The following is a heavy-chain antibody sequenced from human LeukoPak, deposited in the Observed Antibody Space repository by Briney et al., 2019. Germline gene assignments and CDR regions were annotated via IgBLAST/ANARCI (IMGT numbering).Heavy chain of an antibody. CDR2: INPNSAGT. CDR1: GYTFTGYY. J-gene: IGHJ4*02. Sequence: GASVKVSCKASGYTFTGYYMHWVRQAPGQGLEWMGWINPNSAGTNYAQKFQGRVTMTRDTSISTAYMELSRLRSDDTAVYYCARDWGTYYDILTGYRSLGYFDYWGQGTLVTVSS. D-gene: IGHD3-9*01. V-gene: IGHV1-2*02. CDR3: ARDWGTYYDILTGYRSLGYFDY.